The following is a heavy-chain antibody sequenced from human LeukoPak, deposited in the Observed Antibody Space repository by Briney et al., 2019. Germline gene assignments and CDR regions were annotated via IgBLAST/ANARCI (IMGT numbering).Heavy chain of an antibody. Sequence: GRSLRLSCAASGFTFSSYAMHWVRQAPGKGLEWVAVISYDGSNKYYADSVKGRFTISRDNSKNTLYLQMNSLRAEDTAVYYCARDSGDYVWGSYRHNWFDPWGQGTLVTVS. CDR2: ISYDGSNK. CDR3: ARDSGDYVWGSYRHNWFDP. CDR1: GFTFSSYA. V-gene: IGHV3-30-3*01. J-gene: IGHJ5*02. D-gene: IGHD3-16*02.